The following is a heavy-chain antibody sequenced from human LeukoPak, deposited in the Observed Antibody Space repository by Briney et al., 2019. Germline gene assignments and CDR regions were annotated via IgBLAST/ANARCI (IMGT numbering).Heavy chain of an antibody. V-gene: IGHV4-61*01. CDR3: ARMRHGDYFDY. CDR2: ISYSGTT. J-gene: IGHJ4*02. CDR1: GGSVSSGIYY. Sequence: ASETLSLTCTVSGGSVSSGIYYWSWIRQPPGKALEWIGYISYSGTTNYNPSLKSRVTIPVDTSKNQFSLKLTSVTAADTAVYYCARMRHGDYFDYWGQGTLVTVSS. D-gene: IGHD4-17*01.